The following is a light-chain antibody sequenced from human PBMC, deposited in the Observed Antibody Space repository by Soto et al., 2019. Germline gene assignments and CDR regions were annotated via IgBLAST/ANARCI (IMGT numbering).Light chain of an antibody. CDR2: RNK. CDR3: AAWDDSLSAVV. V-gene: IGLV1-47*01. Sequence: SVLTQPPSASGTPGQRVTISCSGSSSNIGSNYVYWYQQLPGTAPKLLIYRNKQRPSGVPDRFSGSKSGTSASLAISGLRSEDEADYYCAAWDDSLSAVVFGGGTKLTVL. J-gene: IGLJ2*01. CDR1: SSNIGSNY.